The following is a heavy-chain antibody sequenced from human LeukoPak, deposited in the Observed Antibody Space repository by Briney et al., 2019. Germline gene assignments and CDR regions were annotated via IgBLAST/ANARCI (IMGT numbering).Heavy chain of an antibody. J-gene: IGHJ4*02. CDR2: IGVRSTTK. CDR3: ARERRPANYGTATFDY. V-gene: IGHV3-48*02. Sequence: GGSLRLSCAASGFNFNSYGMNWVRQAPGKVLEWLSYIGVRSTTKHYADSVQGRFTISRDNAKNSLYLQMNSLRDEDTAVYFCARERRPANYGTATFDYWGQGTLVTVSS. D-gene: IGHD3-10*01. CDR1: GFNFNSYG.